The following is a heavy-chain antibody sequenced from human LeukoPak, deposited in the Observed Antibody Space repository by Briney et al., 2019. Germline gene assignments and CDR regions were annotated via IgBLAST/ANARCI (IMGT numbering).Heavy chain of an antibody. J-gene: IGHJ3*02. CDR1: GFTFSNAW. D-gene: IGHD3-10*01. CDR3: PYGSGSYSNDAFDI. Sequence: PGGSLRLSCAASGFTFSNAWMSWVRQAPGKGLEWVSRIKSKTDGGTTDYAEPVKGRFTISRDDSKNTLYLQMNSLKTEDTAVYYCPYGSGSYSNDAFDIWGQGTMVTVSS. V-gene: IGHV3-15*01. CDR2: IKSKTDGGTT.